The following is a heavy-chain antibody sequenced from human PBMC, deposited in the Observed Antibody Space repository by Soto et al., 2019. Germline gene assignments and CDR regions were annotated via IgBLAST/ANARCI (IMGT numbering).Heavy chain of an antibody. J-gene: IGHJ5*02. Sequence: GGSLRLSCAASGFTFDDYAMHWVRQAPGKGLEWVSVISWDGKTSYYAASVRGRFTISRDNSKNFLYRYMIGLRPEDTALYYCAKPVRGIAGANYDSWGQGALVTVSS. V-gene: IGHV3-43*01. CDR2: ISWDGKTS. CDR3: AKPVRGIAGANYDS. CDR1: GFTFDDYA. D-gene: IGHD3-16*01.